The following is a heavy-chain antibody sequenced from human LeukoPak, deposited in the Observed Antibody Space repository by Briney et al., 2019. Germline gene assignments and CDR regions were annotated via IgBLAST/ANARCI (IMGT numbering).Heavy chain of an antibody. J-gene: IGHJ3*02. V-gene: IGHV3-23*01. CDR1: GLTFGSYA. CDR3: ARLLGYCSGGNCAPGAFDI. Sequence: GGSLRLSCAASGLTFGSYAMSWVRQAPGQGLEWVSAVSSSAIGTYYADSVKGRFTISRDNSKNTLYLQLNSLRAEDTAVYYCARLLGYCSGGNCAPGAFDIWGQGTMVTVSS. D-gene: IGHD2-15*01. CDR2: VSSSAIGT.